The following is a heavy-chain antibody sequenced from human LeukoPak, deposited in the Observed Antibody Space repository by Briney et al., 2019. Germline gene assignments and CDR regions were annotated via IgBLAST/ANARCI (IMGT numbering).Heavy chain of an antibody. V-gene: IGHV1-8*01. D-gene: IGHD5-18*01. Sequence: GASVKVSCKASGYTFTSYDINWVRQATGQGLERMGWMNPNSGNTGYAQKFQGRVTMTRNTSISTAYMELSSLRSEDTAVYYCARYSGYSYGYGHWGQGTLVTVSS. CDR3: ARYSGYSYGYGH. J-gene: IGHJ4*02. CDR1: GYTFTSYD. CDR2: MNPNSGNT.